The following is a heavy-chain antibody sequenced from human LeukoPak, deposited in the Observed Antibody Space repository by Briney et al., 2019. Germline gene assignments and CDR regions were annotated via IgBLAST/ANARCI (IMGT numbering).Heavy chain of an antibody. V-gene: IGHV4-59*01. CDR1: GGSISSYY. J-gene: IGHJ4*02. Sequence: PSETLSLTCTASGGSISSYYWSWIRQPPGKGLEWIGYIYYSGSTNYNPSLKSRVTISVDTSKNQFSLKLSSVTAADTAVYYCARVGGSGSYSQYYFDYWGQGTLVTVSS. CDR3: ARVGGSGSYSQYYFDY. CDR2: IYYSGST. D-gene: IGHD3-10*01.